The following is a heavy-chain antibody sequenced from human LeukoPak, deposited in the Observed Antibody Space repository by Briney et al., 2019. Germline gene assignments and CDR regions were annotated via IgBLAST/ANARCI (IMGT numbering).Heavy chain of an antibody. Sequence: GGSLRLSCAASGFTFSGYGMNWVRQAPGKGLEWVANIKKDGSEKYYVDSVNGRFTISRDNAKTSLYLQMNSLRAEDTAIYYCARHLSGVTGYTYGRGIDYWGQGTLVTVSS. J-gene: IGHJ4*02. CDR3: ARHLSGVTGYTYGRGIDY. CDR1: GFTFSGYG. V-gene: IGHV3-7*01. CDR2: IKKDGSEK. D-gene: IGHD5-18*01.